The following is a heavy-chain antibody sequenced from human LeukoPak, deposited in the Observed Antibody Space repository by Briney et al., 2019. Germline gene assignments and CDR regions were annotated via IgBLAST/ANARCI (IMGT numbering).Heavy chain of an antibody. J-gene: IGHJ5*02. Sequence: PGGSLRLSCAASGFTFSSYTMNWVRQAPGKGLEWVSSISSSSSYINYADSVKGRFTISRDNAKNSLYLQMNSLTDEDTAVYYCARTFYYDSSTYPNWFDPWGQGTLVTVSS. CDR3: ARTFYYDSSTYPNWFDP. CDR1: GFTFSSYT. V-gene: IGHV3-21*01. D-gene: IGHD3-22*01. CDR2: ISSSSSYI.